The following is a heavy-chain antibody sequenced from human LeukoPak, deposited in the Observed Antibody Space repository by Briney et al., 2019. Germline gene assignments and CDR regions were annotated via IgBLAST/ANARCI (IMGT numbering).Heavy chain of an antibody. J-gene: IGHJ3*02. V-gene: IGHV3-66*01. D-gene: IGHD6-6*01. CDR2: IYSGGST. CDR1: GFTFSSYA. CDR3: ARGSIAGSQDAFDI. Sequence: PGGSLRLSCAASGFTFSSYAMSWIRQAPGTGLEWVSVIYSGGSTYYADSVKGRFTISRDNSKNTLYLQMNSLRAEDTAVYYCARGSIAGSQDAFDIWGQGTMVTVSS.